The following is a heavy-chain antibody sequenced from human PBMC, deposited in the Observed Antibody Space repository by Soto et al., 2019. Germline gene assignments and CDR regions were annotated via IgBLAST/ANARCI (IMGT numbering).Heavy chain of an antibody. CDR3: ARELATGGVYNWFDP. V-gene: IGHV4-61*01. CDR2: IYYSGST. J-gene: IGHJ5*02. CDR1: GGSLSSGSDY. D-gene: IGHD2-8*02. Sequence: PETLSLACTVSGGSLSSGSDYWRWIRQPPGKGLEWIGYIYYSGSTNYNPSLKSRVTISVDTSKNQFSLKLSSVTAADTAVYYCARELATGGVYNWFDPWGQGTLVTSPQ.